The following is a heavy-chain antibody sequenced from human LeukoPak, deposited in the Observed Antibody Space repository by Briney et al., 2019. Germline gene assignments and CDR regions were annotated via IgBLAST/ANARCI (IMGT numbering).Heavy chain of an antibody. CDR2: VNPNSGGT. CDR3: ARDGYNYYFDY. Sequence: ASVKVSCKASGYTFTDYYMHWVRQAPGQGLEWMGWVNPNSGGTNYAQNFQGRVTMTRVTSISTAYMELSRLRSDDTAVYYCARDGYNYYFDYWGQGTLVTVSS. D-gene: IGHD5-24*01. J-gene: IGHJ4*02. CDR1: GYTFTDYY. V-gene: IGHV1-2*02.